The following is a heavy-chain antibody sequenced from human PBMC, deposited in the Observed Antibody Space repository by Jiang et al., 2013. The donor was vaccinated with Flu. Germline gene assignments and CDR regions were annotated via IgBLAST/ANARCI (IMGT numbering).Heavy chain of an antibody. CDR1: GFTLSTCG. CDR2: LSYDGSEI. CDR3: VKEQSSGFYRTADY. J-gene: IGHJ4*02. Sequence: QLVESGGGVVQPGTSLRLSCAASGFTLSTCGMHWVRQAPGKGLEWVGVLSYDGSEIYYGDSVKGRFTISRDNSKNTLNLQMSSLRAEDTAVYYCVKEQSSGFYRTADYWGPGTLVIVSS. D-gene: IGHD3-22*01. V-gene: IGHV3-30*18.